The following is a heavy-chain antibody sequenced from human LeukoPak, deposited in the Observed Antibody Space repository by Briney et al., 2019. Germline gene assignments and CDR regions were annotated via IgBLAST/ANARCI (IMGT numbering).Heavy chain of an antibody. Sequence: GASVKVSCKASGYTFTGYYMHWVRQAPGQGLEWMGWINPNSGGTNYAQKFQGRVTMTRDTSISTAYMELSRLRSDDTAVYYCARDPVIVVVPAAHLGPYNWFDPWGQGTLVTVSS. CDR3: ARDPVIVVVPAAHLGPYNWFDP. V-gene: IGHV1-2*02. CDR2: INPNSGGT. CDR1: GYTFTGYY. D-gene: IGHD2-2*01. J-gene: IGHJ5*02.